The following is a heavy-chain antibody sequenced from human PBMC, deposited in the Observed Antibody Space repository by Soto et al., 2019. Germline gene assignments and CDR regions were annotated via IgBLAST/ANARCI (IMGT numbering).Heavy chain of an antibody. J-gene: IGHJ5*02. V-gene: IGHV1-69*12. CDR3: ARDSGPSSGYYPDWFDP. D-gene: IGHD3-22*01. CDR2: IIPIFGTA. CDR1: GGTFSSYA. Sequence: QVQLVQSGAEVKKPGSSVKVSCKASGGTFSSYAISWVRQAPGQGLEWMGEIIPIFGTANYAQKFQGRVTITADESTSTAYMGLSSLRSEDTAVYYCARDSGPSSGYYPDWFDPWGQGTLVTVSS.